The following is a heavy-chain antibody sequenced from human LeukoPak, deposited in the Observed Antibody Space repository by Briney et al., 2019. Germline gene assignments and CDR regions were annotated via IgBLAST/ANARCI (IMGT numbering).Heavy chain of an antibody. CDR2: ISWNSGSI. V-gene: IGHV3-9*01. J-gene: IGHJ4*02. CDR3: AKDWGSSWSHLDY. D-gene: IGHD6-13*01. CDR1: GFTFDDYA. Sequence: GRSLRLSCAASGFTFDDYAMHWVRQAPGKGLEWVSGISWNSGSIGYADSVKGRFTISRDNAKNSLYLQMNSLRAEDTALYYCAKDWGSSWSHLDYWGQGTLVTVSS.